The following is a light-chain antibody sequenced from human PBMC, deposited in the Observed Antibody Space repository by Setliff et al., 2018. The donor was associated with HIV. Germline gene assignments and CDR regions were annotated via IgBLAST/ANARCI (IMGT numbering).Light chain of an antibody. J-gene: IGLJ1*01. V-gene: IGLV2-14*03. Sequence: QSVLTQPASVSGSPGQSITISCIGTSSDVGGYDFVSWYQQRPGKAPKLIIFDVSEWPSGVSHRFSGSKSGNTASLTISGLQTEDEADYFCASYRSPATYVFGIGTKVTVL. CDR3: ASYRSPATYV. CDR2: DVS. CDR1: SSDVGGYDF.